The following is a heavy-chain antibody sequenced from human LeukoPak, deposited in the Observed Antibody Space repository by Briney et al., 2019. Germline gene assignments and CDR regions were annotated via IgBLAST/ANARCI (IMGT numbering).Heavy chain of an antibody. V-gene: IGHV3-30-3*01. CDR3: ARGARTYSSSWYGN. J-gene: IGHJ4*02. D-gene: IGHD6-13*01. CDR1: GFTFSSYA. Sequence: GGSLRLSCAASGFTFSSYAMHWVRQAPGKGLEWVAVISYDGSNKYYADSVKGRFTISRDNSKNTLYLQMNSLRAEDTAVYYCARGARTYSSSWYGNWGQGTLVTVSS. CDR2: ISYDGSNK.